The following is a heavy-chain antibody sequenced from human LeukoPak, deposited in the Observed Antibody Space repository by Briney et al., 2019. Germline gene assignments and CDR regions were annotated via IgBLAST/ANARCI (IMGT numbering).Heavy chain of an antibody. CDR3: ARAAGYSYGHHLDY. CDR1: GGSISSYY. Sequence: SETLSLTCTVSGGSISSYYWSWIRQPAGKGLDWIGRIYASGSTNYNPSLKSRVTISVDKSKNQFSLRLNSVTAADTAVYYCARAAGYSYGHHLDYWGQGTLVTVSS. J-gene: IGHJ4*02. V-gene: IGHV4-4*07. CDR2: IYASGST. D-gene: IGHD5-18*01.